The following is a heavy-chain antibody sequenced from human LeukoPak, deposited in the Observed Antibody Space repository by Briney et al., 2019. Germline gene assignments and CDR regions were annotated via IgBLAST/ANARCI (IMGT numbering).Heavy chain of an antibody. D-gene: IGHD3-10*01. Sequence: GGSLRLSCAPSGFTFGSYAMSGVCQAPGRGLGWVSPISGSGGSTYYTDSVKGRFTISRDNSKNTLYLQMDSLRPEDTAVYYCARDFWFGESGAGGYFDYWGRGTLVTVSS. V-gene: IGHV3-23*01. CDR1: GFTFGSYA. CDR2: ISGSGGST. CDR3: ARDFWFGESGAGGYFDY. J-gene: IGHJ4*02.